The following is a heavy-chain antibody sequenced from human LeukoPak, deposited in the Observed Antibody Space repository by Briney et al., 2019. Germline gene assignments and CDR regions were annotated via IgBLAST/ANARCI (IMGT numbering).Heavy chain of an antibody. CDR2: IYYSGST. D-gene: IGHD3-22*01. J-gene: IGHJ4*02. CDR1: GGSISSSSYY. Sequence: SETLSLTCTVSGGSISSSSYYWGWIRQPPGKGLEWIGSIYYSGSTYYNPSLKSRVTISVDTSKNQFSLKLSSVTAADTAVYYCARDERYDSSGYPFDYWGQGTLVTVSS. CDR3: ARDERYDSSGYPFDY. V-gene: IGHV4-39*07.